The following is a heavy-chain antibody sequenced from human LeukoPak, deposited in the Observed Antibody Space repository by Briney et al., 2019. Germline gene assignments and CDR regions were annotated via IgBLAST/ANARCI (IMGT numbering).Heavy chain of an antibody. CDR1: GASFSDYL. J-gene: IGHJ4*02. D-gene: IGHD6-13*01. CDR2: VASSGTT. Sequence: SETLSLTCTVSGASFSDYLWHWIRQLAGKGLEWIGRVASSGTTNYSPSLKSRVTMSVDTSKNQFSLKLTSVTAADTAVYYCARRGDSWPGGFDYWGQGTLVTASS. CDR3: ARRGDSWPGGFDY. V-gene: IGHV4-4*07.